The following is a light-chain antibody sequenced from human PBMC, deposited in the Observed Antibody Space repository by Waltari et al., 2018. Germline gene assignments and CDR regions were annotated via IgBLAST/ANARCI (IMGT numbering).Light chain of an antibody. CDR2: GAS. Sequence: IVMTQSPATLSVSPGERATLSCRASQSVGGNLAWYQQNPGQAPRLLIYGASTWVTGLPPRFSGSESETEFNLTISSVQSEDVAVYYCQQYNDWPLYTYGQGTKLEIK. CDR1: QSVGGN. CDR3: QQYNDWPLYT. J-gene: IGKJ2*01. V-gene: IGKV3-15*01.